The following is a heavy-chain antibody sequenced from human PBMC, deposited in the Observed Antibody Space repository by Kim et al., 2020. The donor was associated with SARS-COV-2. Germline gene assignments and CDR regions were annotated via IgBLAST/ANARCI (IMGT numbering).Heavy chain of an antibody. Sequence: YADSVKCRFTIARDNSKNTLYLQMNSLRAEDTALYYCAKGPSTVVTPADYWGQGTLVTVSS. CDR3: AKGPSTVVTPADY. J-gene: IGHJ4*02. V-gene: IGHV3-23*01. D-gene: IGHD4-17*01.